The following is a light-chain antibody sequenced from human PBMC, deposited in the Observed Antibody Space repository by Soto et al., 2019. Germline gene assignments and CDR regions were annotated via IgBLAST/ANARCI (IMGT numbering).Light chain of an antibody. J-gene: IGLJ1*01. Sequence: QSVLTQPPSVSGAPGQSVTISCTGSSSNLGAGYDVHWYRQVPGTAPKLLIYTNNNRPSGVPDRFSGSKSGTSASLAITGLQAEDESDYYCQSYDKSLTGFFVFGSGTKVTVL. CDR1: SSNLGAGYD. V-gene: IGLV1-40*01. CDR3: QSYDKSLTGFFV. CDR2: TNN.